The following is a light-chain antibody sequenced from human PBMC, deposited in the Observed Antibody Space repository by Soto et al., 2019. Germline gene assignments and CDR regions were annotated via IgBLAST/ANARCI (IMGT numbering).Light chain of an antibody. CDR2: GAS. CDR3: QQYGGSPRT. Sequence: DIVLTQSPGTLSLSPGERATLSCRASQTVSSSSLAWYQQKPGQAPRLLIFGASNRATGIPDRFSGSGSGTDFTLTITRLEPEDFAVYYCQQYGGSPRTFGQGTTGDIK. CDR1: QTVSSSS. V-gene: IGKV3-20*01. J-gene: IGKJ1*01.